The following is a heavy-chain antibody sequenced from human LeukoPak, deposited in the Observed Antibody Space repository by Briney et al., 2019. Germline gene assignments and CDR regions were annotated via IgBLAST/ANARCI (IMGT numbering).Heavy chain of an antibody. CDR1: GYSISSGYY. Sequence: SQTLSLTCTVSGYSISSGYYWCGIRPRPGEGVEWIWTIDHRGVTYYNPSLKSRVTMSGDTSKNQFSLKLGSVTAARPAVYHGGRSTANTAGCSFAFWGQGALASVSS. CDR2: IDHRGVT. V-gene: IGHV4-38-2*02. D-gene: IGHD3-10*02. J-gene: IGHJ4*02. CDR3: GRSTANTAGCSFAF.